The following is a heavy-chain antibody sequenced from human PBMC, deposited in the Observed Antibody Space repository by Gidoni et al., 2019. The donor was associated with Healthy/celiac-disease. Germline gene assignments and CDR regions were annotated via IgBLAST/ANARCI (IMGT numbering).Heavy chain of an antibody. CDR1: GGTFSSYA. D-gene: IGHD4-4*01. Sequence: QVQLVQSGAEVKKPGSSVKVSCKASGGTFSSYAISWVRQAPGQGVEWMGGIIPIFGTANYAQKFQGRVTITADESTSTAYMELSSLRSEDTAVYYCARVGYSNYGPGYYYGMDVWGQGTTVTVSS. CDR2: IIPIFGTA. V-gene: IGHV1-69*01. J-gene: IGHJ6*02. CDR3: ARVGYSNYGPGYYYGMDV.